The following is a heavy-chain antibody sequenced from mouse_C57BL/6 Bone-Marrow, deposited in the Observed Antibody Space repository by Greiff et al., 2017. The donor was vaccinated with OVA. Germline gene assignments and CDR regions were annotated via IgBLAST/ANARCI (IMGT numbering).Heavy chain of an antibody. CDR2: ISSGGSYT. D-gene: IGHD1-1*01. CDR3: ARQNYGSRPWFAY. J-gene: IGHJ3*01. Sequence: EVHLVESGGDLVKPGGSLKLSCAASGFTFSSYGMSWVRQTPDKRLEWVATISSGGSYTYYPDSVKGRFTISRDNAKNTLYLQMSSLKSEDTAMYYCARQNYGSRPWFAYRGQGTLVTVSA. CDR1: GFTFSSYG. V-gene: IGHV5-6*01.